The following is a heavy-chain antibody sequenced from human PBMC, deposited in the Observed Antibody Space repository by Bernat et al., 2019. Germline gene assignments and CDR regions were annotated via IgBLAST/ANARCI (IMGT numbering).Heavy chain of an antibody. J-gene: IGHJ5*02. Sequence: QLQLQESGSGLVKPSQTLSLPYAVSGGSISSGGYSWSWIRQPPGKGLEWLGYLSHSGSTYYNPSLKSRVTISVDRSKNQFSLKLSSVTAADTAVYYCARDYYDSSGYHWFDPWGQGTLVTVSS. CDR2: LSHSGST. CDR1: GGSISSGGYS. D-gene: IGHD3-22*01. V-gene: IGHV4-30-2*01. CDR3: ARDYYDSSGYHWFDP.